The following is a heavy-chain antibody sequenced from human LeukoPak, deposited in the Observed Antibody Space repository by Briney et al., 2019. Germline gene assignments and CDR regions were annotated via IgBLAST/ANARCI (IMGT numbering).Heavy chain of an antibody. CDR1: GFTFSSYA. Sequence: PGGSLRLSCAASGFTFSSYAMSWVRQAPGKGLEWVSAISGSGGSTYYADSVKGRFTISRDNSKNTLYLQMNSLRAEDTAVYYCAKDGSSYSSSWYVLWGQGTMVTVSS. D-gene: IGHD6-13*01. CDR3: AKDGSSYSSSWYVL. V-gene: IGHV3-23*01. J-gene: IGHJ3*01. CDR2: ISGSGGST.